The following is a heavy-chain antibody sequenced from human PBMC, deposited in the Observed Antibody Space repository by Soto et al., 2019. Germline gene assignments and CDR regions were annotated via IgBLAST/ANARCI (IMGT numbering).Heavy chain of an antibody. CDR1: GDSIRISKW. J-gene: IGHJ6*02. CDR2: IDHNGIT. CDR3: VRLNRDYYYYGMEV. V-gene: IGHV4-4*02. Sequence: KSSETLSLTCAVSGDSIRISKWWTWVRPTPGKGLEWIGKIDHNGITNYNPSLESRVTILKDNSKNQLSLKLSSVTGADSAVYYCVRLNRDYYYYGMEVWGQGATVTVSS.